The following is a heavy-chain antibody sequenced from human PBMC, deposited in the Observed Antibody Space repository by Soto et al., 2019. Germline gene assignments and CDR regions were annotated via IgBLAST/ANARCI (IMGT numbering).Heavy chain of an antibody. CDR2: ISYDGSNK. V-gene: IGHV3-30-3*01. J-gene: IGHJ6*02. CDR1: GFTFSSYA. D-gene: IGHD5-12*01. Sequence: GGSLRLSCAASGFTFSSYAMHWVRQAPGKGLEWVAVISYDGSNKYYADSVKGRFTISRDNSKNTLYLQMNSLRAEDTAVYYCARDKVKVVATKRGGMDVWGQGTTVTVSS. CDR3: ARDKVKVVATKRGGMDV.